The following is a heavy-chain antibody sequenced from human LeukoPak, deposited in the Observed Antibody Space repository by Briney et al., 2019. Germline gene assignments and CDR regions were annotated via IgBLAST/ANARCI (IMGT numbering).Heavy chain of an antibody. D-gene: IGHD2-21*02. CDR1: GGSISSYY. J-gene: IGHJ6*03. CDR3: ARDVGFVAAKYYYYYMDV. V-gene: IGHV4-59*12. Sequence: SETLSLTCTVSGGSISSYYWSWIRQPPGKGLEWIGYIYYSGSTNYNPSLKSRVTMSVDTSKNQFSLKLSSVTAADTAVYYCARDVGFVAAKYYYYYMDVWGKGTTVTISS. CDR2: IYYSGST.